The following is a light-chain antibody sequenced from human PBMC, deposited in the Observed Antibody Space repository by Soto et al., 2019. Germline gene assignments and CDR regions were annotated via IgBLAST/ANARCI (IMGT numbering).Light chain of an antibody. CDR3: QQYVTSPLT. V-gene: IGKV3-20*01. CDR1: QSVNNNF. Sequence: EIVLTQSPGTLSLSPGERATLSCRASQSVNNNFLAWYQQKPGQAPRLLIYDASSRATGIPDRFSGSGSVTDFTLTISRLEPEDFAVYSCQQYVTSPLTFGGGTKVEIK. J-gene: IGKJ4*01. CDR2: DAS.